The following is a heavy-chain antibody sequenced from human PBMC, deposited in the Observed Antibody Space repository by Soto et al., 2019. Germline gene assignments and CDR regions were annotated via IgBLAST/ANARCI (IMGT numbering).Heavy chain of an antibody. V-gene: IGHV4-31*03. CDR1: GGSISSGGYY. D-gene: IGHD3-10*01. CDR2: IYYSGST. J-gene: IGHJ6*03. Sequence: QVQLQESGPGLVKPSQTLSLTCTVSGGSISSGGYYWRWIRQHPGKGLEWIGYIYYSGSTYYNPSLRSRVTISVDTSKNQFSLKLSSVTAADTAVYYCARVAGPSTTMDVWGKGTTVTVSS. CDR3: ARVAGPSTTMDV.